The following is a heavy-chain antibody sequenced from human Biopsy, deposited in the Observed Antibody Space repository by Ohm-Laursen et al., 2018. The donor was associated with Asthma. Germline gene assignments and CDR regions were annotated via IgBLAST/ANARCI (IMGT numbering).Heavy chain of an antibody. CDR1: GFTASRDH. J-gene: IGHJ4*02. D-gene: IGHD6-19*01. Sequence: SLRLSCAAAGFTASRDHMFWVRQAPGKGLEGVSGIYSGGTSPTADSVRGRFSISRDFSKNTPHLQMHSLRVEDTAVYYCARGDSSGWSHYYFDYWGQGTLVTVSS. V-gene: IGHV3-53*01. CDR2: IYSGGTS. CDR3: ARGDSSGWSHYYFDY.